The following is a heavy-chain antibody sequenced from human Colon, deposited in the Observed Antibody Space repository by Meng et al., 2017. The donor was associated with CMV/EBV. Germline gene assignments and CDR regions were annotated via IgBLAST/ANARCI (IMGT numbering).Heavy chain of an antibody. V-gene: IGHV3-21*06. CDR2: LSSPSRYI. Sequence: FTFYTYTLTWVRQAPGKGLEWVSSLSSPSRYIFYADSLKGRFTISRDNAKNSLYLQMNNLRAEDTALYYCARDSGYCTGSTCSGWFDPWGQGTLVTVSS. D-gene: IGHD2-8*02. J-gene: IGHJ5*02. CDR3: ARDSGYCTGSTCSGWFDP. CDR1: FTFYTYT.